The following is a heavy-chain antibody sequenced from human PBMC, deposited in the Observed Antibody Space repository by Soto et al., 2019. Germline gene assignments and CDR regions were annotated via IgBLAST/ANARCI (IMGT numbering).Heavy chain of an antibody. Sequence: QVQLVESGGGVVQPGRSLRLSCAASGFTFSSYGMHWVRQAPGKGLEWVAVISYDGSNKYYADSVKGRFTISRDNSKYTLYLQMNSLGAEDTAVYYCAKGLAYCGGDCYSHFDLWGRGTLVTVSS. J-gene: IGHJ2*01. CDR1: GFTFSSYG. CDR2: ISYDGSNK. CDR3: AKGLAYCGGDCYSHFDL. V-gene: IGHV3-30*18. D-gene: IGHD2-21*02.